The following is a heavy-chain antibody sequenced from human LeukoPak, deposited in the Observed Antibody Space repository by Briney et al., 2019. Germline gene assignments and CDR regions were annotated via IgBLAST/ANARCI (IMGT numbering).Heavy chain of an antibody. CDR1: GFTVSSNY. D-gene: IGHD6-6*01. V-gene: IGHV3-66*01. Sequence: GGSLRLSCAASGFTVSSNYMSWVRQAPGKGVGWVSVIYSGGSTYYADSVKGRFTISRDNSKNTLYLQMNSLRAEDTAVYYCARDRQQLLLGMDVWGQGTTVTVSS. CDR3: ARDRQQLLLGMDV. CDR2: IYSGGST. J-gene: IGHJ6*02.